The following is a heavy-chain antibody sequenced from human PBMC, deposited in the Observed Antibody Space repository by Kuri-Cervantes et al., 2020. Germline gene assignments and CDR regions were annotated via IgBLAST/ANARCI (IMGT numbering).Heavy chain of an antibody. CDR2: ISYDGSNK. Sequence: LSLTCAASGFTFSNYAINWVRQAPGKGLEWVAVISYDGSNKYYADSVKGQFTISRDNSKNTLYLQMNSLRAEDTAVYYCARGPAPSVDYDFWSGYYTSAFDIWGQGTMVTVSS. V-gene: IGHV3-30-3*01. J-gene: IGHJ3*02. CDR1: GFTFSNYA. D-gene: IGHD3-3*01. CDR3: ARGPAPSVDYDFWSGYYTSAFDI.